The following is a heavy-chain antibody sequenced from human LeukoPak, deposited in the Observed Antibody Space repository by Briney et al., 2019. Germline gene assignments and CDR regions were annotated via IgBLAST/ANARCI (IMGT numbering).Heavy chain of an antibody. CDR2: IYPGDSDT. CDR1: GYSFTSYW. D-gene: IGHD3-9*01. CDR3: ARLVSHLRYFDWLSPMDV. J-gene: IGHJ6*02. V-gene: IGHV5-51*01. Sequence: PGESLKISCKGSGYSFTSYWIGWVRQMPGKGLEWMGIIYPGDSDTRYSPSFQGQVTISADKSISTAYLQWSSLKASDTAMYYRARLVSHLRYFDWLSPMDVWGQGTTVTVSS.